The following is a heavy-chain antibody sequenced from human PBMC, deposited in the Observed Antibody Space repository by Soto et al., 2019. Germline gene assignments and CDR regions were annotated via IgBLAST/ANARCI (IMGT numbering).Heavy chain of an antibody. CDR3: ATNNDYSNFDY. CDR1: GSPFTSYA. CDR2: INAGNGNT. V-gene: IGHV1-3*01. D-gene: IGHD4-4*01. J-gene: IGHJ4*02. Sequence: XPVKVSSKASGSPFTSYAMHWVRQAPGQRLEWMGWINAGNGNTKYSQKFQGRVTITRDTSASTAYMELSSLRSEDTAVYYCATNNDYSNFDYWGQGTLVTVSS.